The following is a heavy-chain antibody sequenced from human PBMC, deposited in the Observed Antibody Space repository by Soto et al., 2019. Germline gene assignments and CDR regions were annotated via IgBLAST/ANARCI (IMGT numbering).Heavy chain of an antibody. V-gene: IGHV3-23*01. CDR3: VKRGPTWGAFDL. Sequence: VQLLESGGDLVQPGGSLRLSCVASGFILNNYAMSWVRQAPGKGLEWVSTIGGTDGDSDGVPWYEDSVKGGFTISRDSSANTLFLNMDNLRAEVSALYYCVKRGPTWGAFDLWGQGTTVVVS. CDR1: GFILNNYA. D-gene: IGHD7-27*01. J-gene: IGHJ6*01. CDR2: IGGTDGDSDGVP.